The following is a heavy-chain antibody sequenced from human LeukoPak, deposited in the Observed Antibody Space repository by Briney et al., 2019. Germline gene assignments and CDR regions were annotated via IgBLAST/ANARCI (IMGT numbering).Heavy chain of an antibody. CDR1: GFTFSLYW. V-gene: IGHV3-74*01. D-gene: IGHD1-26*01. CDR3: ARDQDGVGATIDL. Sequence: GGSLRLSCAASGFTFSLYWMHWVRQVPGKGLVWVSRINSDGSNTWYADSVKGRFTVSRDGARNTLSLQMNSLRAEDTALYYCARDQDGVGATIDLWGQGTLVTVSS. J-gene: IGHJ4*02. CDR2: INSDGSNT.